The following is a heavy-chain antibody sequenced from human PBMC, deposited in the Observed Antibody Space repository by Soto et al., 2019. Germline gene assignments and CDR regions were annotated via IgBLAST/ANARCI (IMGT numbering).Heavy chain of an antibody. CDR2: ISGSGGST. D-gene: IGHD6-19*01. J-gene: IGHJ4*02. CDR3: ARRSSGWYFDY. V-gene: IGHV3-23*01. CDR1: GFTFSNYA. Sequence: EVQLLESGGGLVQPGGSLRLSCAAPGFTFSNYAMNWVRQAPGKGLEWVSVISGSGGSTYYADSVKGWFTISRDNSKNTLYLQMNSLRGEDTAVYYCARRSSGWYFDYWGQGTLVTVSS.